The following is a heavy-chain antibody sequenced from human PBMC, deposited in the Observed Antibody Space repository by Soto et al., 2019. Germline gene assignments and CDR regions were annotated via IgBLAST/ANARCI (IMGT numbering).Heavy chain of an antibody. CDR3: ARDYDFGSVYGPSGMDV. CDR2: IIPIFGTA. D-gene: IGHD3-3*01. V-gene: IGHV1-69*12. J-gene: IGHJ6*02. CDR1: GGTFSSYA. Sequence: QVQLVQSGAEVKKPGSSVKVSCKASGGTFSSYAISWVRQAPGQGLEWMGGIIPIFGTANYAQKFQGRVTMTAGDTTSRAYMELSILRSKDTAVSYGARDYDFGSVYGPSGMDVWGQGTTVTFSS.